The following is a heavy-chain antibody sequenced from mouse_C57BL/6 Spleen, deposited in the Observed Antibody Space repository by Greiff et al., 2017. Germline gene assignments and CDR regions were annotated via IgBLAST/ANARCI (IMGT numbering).Heavy chain of an antibody. V-gene: IGHV1-50*01. CDR3: ARIGPNWRGVDY. D-gene: IGHD3-1*01. CDR2: IDPSDSYT. Sequence: VQLQQPGAELVKPGASVKLSCKASGYTFTSYWMQWVKQRPGQGLEWIGEIDPSDSYTNYNQKFKGKATLTVDTSSSTAYMQLSSLTSEDSAVYYCARIGPNWRGVDYWGQGTTLTVSS. CDR1: GYTFTSYW. J-gene: IGHJ2*01.